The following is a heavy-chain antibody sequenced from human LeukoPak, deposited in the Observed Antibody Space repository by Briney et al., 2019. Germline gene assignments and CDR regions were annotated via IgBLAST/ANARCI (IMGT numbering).Heavy chain of an antibody. CDR3: ARRVSYYDSSGNFDY. D-gene: IGHD3-22*01. CDR2: IYYSGST. CDR1: GGSISSSSYY. Sequence: TSETLSLTCTVSGGSISSSSYYWGWIRQPPEKGLEWIGSIYYSGSTYYNPSLKSRVTISVDTSKNQFSLKLSSVTAADTAVYYCARRVSYYDSSGNFDYWGQGTLVTVSS. V-gene: IGHV4-39*01. J-gene: IGHJ4*02.